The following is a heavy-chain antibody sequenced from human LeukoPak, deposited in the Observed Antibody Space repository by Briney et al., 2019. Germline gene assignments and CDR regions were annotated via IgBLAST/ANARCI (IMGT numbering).Heavy chain of an antibody. Sequence: GGSLRLSCAASGFTFSGYEMNWVRQAPGKGLEWVSVIYSGGSTYYADSVKGRFTISRDNSKNTLYLQMNSLRAEDTAVYYCARELTYYDSSGGFDLWGRGTLVTVSS. D-gene: IGHD3-22*01. J-gene: IGHJ2*01. CDR2: IYSGGST. CDR1: GFTFSGYE. CDR3: ARELTYYDSSGGFDL. V-gene: IGHV3-66*01.